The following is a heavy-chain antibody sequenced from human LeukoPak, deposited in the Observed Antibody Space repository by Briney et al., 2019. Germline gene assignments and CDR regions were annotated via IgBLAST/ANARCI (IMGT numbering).Heavy chain of an antibody. V-gene: IGHV3-9*01. CDR1: GFTFDDYA. Sequence: GGSLRFSCAASGFTFDDYAMHWVRQAPGKGLEWVSGISWNSGSIGYADSVKGRFTISRDNAKNSLYLQMNSLRAEDTALYYCAKGHSSSWYSDYFDYWGQGTLVTVSS. D-gene: IGHD6-13*01. CDR2: ISWNSGSI. CDR3: AKGHSSSWYSDYFDY. J-gene: IGHJ4*02.